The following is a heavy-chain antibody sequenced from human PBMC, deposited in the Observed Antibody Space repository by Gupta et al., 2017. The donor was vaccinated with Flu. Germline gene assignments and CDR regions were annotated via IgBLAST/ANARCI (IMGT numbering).Heavy chain of an antibody. J-gene: IGHJ4*02. CDR2: IRNKANSYTT. D-gene: IGHD1-14*01. Sequence: RLVESGGGLVQPGGSLRLSCVVSGFTFSAHYMDWIRQAQGKGLEWVGRIRNKANSYTTEYAASVKDRFTITRDDSKSSLYLQMNSLKNEDTAVYYCSRGETGPSPPGRNDCWGQGTLVTVSS. CDR3: SRGETGPSPPGRNDC. V-gene: IGHV3-72*01. CDR1: GFTFSAHY.